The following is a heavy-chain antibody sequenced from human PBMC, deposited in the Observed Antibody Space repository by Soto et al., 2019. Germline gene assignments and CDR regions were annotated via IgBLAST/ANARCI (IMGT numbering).Heavy chain of an antibody. CDR3: ARARITMIVVVEDAFDI. Sequence: PGGSLRLSCAASGFTFSSYWMSWVRQAPGKGLEWVANIKQGGSEKYYVDSVKGRFTISRDNAKNSLYLQMNSLRAEDTAVYYCARARITMIVVVEDAFDIWGQGTMVTVSS. CDR2: IKQGGSEK. CDR1: GFTFSSYW. D-gene: IGHD3-22*01. J-gene: IGHJ3*02. V-gene: IGHV3-7*01.